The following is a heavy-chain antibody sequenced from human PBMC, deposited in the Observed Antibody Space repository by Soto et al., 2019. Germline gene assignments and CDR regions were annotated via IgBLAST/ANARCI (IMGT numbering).Heavy chain of an antibody. CDR3: ASWDYDVLTGYSYDD. J-gene: IGHJ4*02. V-gene: IGHV1-69*01. D-gene: IGHD3-9*01. CDR2: IIPMRGRT. CDR1: GGTFNNYG. Sequence: QVQLVQSGAEVKKPGSSVKVSCKASGGTFNNYGMGWVRQAPGQGLEWMGGIIPMRGRTNYAQKFQGRLTLTADASRSTAYMELRSLRSDDTAVYYCASWDYDVLTGYSYDDWGQGTLVTVSS.